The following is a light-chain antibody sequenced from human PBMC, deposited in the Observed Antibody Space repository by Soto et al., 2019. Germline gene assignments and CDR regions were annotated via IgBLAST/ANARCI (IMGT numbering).Light chain of an antibody. CDR3: QTLGTGIQV. J-gene: IGLJ3*02. CDR1: SGHSSYA. Sequence: QLVLTQSPSASASLGASVKLTCTLSSGHSSYAIAWHQQQPEKGPRYLMKLNSDGSHSKGDGIPDRFSGSSSGAERYLTIYGPQSEDEADYYCQTLGTGIQVFGGGTKLTVL. CDR2: LNSDGSH. V-gene: IGLV4-69*01.